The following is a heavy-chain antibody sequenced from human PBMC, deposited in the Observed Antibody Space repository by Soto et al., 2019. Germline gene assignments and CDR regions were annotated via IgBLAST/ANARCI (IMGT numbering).Heavy chain of an antibody. CDR2: INAGNGNT. CDR3: ARDMELELPMSFDY. Sequence: QVQLVQSGAEEKKPGASEKVSCEASGYTFTSYAMHWVRQAPGQRLEWMGWINAGNGNTKYSQKFQGRVTITRDTSASTAYMELSSLRSEDTAVYYCARDMELELPMSFDYWGQGTLVTVSS. V-gene: IGHV1-3*05. D-gene: IGHD1-7*01. J-gene: IGHJ4*02. CDR1: GYTFTSYA.